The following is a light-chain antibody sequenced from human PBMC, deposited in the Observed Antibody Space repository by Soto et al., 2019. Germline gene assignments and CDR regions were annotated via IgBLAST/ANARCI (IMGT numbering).Light chain of an antibody. Sequence: DIQMTQSPSTLSASVGDRVTITCRASQSVSNWLAWYQQKPGKAPNLLIYDASSLESGVPSRFSGSGSGKEFTLTISSLQPDDFATYSCQQYTPNSRTFGQGTKVEIX. CDR2: DAS. V-gene: IGKV1-5*01. CDR1: QSVSNW. CDR3: QQYTPNSRT. J-gene: IGKJ1*01.